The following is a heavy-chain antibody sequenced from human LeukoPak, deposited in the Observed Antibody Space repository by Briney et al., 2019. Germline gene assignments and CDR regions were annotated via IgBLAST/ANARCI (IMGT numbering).Heavy chain of an antibody. V-gene: IGHV4-34*01. D-gene: IGHD2-21*02. CDR1: GGSISSYY. Sequence: SETLSLTCTVSGGSISSYYWSWLRQPPGKGLEWIGEINHSGSTNYNPSLKSRVTISVDTSKNQFSLKLSSVTAADTAVYYCVVTAALGYYMDVWGKGTTVTVSS. J-gene: IGHJ6*03. CDR2: INHSGST. CDR3: VVTAALGYYMDV.